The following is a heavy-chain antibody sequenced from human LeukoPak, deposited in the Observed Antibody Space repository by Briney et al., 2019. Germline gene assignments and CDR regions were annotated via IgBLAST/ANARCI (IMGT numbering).Heavy chain of an antibody. D-gene: IGHD2-2*02. J-gene: IGHJ1*01. V-gene: IGHV4-34*01. CDR2: INHRGST. CDR3: ARMGYCSSTSCYRNAAEYFQH. CDR1: GGSFSGYH. Sequence: ETLSLTCAVYGGSFSGYHWSWIRQPPGKGLEWIGEINHRGSTNYNPSLKSRVTMSVDTSKNQFSLKLSSVTAADTAVYYCARMGYCSSTSCYRNAAEYFQHWGQGTLVTVSS.